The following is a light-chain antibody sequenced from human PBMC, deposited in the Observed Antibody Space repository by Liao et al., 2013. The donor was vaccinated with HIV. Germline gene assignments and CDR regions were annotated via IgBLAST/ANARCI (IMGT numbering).Light chain of an antibody. Sequence: SYELTQPPSVSVSPGQTARITCSGDALPNQYVYWYQQKPGQAPVVVIYKDSERPSGIPERFSGSNSGSTATLTISRVEAGDEADYYCLVWDTSSDHSVFGGGTKLTVL. CDR2: KDS. V-gene: IGLV3-25*02. CDR1: ALPNQY. CDR3: LVWDTSSDHSV. J-gene: IGLJ3*02.